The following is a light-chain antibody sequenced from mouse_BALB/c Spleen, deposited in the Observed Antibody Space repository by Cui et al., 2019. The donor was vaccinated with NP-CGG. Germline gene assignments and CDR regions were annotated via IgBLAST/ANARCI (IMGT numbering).Light chain of an antibody. V-gene: IGLV1*01. CDR2: GTN. CDR3: ALWYSNHWV. Sequence: QAAVTQASATPTSPGETVTLTCLSSTGAVTTSNYANWVQEKPDHLFTGLIGGTNNRAPGVPARFSGSLIGDKAALTITGAQTEDEAIYFCALWYSNHWVFGGGTKLTVL. CDR1: TGAVTTSNY. J-gene: IGLJ1*01.